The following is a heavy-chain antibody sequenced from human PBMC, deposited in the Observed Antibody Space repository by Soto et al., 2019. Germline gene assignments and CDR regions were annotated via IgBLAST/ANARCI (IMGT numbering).Heavy chain of an antibody. CDR1: GYTFTSYY. Sequence: QVQLVQSGAEVKKPGASVKVSCKASGYTFTSYYMHWVRQAPGQGLEWMGIINPGGGSTSYAQKLQGRVTMTRDTSTSTVYMELSSLRSEDTAVYYCARDRTVGAVDYWGQGTLVTVSS. CDR2: INPGGGST. J-gene: IGHJ4*02. CDR3: ARDRTVGAVDY. D-gene: IGHD1-26*01. V-gene: IGHV1-46*01.